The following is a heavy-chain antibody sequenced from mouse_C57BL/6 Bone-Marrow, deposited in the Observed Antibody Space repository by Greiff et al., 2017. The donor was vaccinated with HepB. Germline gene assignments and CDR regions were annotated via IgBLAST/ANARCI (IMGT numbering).Heavy chain of an antibody. D-gene: IGHD2-2*01. CDR3: ARCYYGYDYYAMDY. V-gene: IGHV1-20*01. CDR2: INPYNGDT. CDR1: GYSFTGYF. J-gene: IGHJ4*01. Sequence: EVQLQQSGPELVKPGDSVKISCKASGYSFTGYFMNWVMQSHGKSLEWIGRINPYNGDTFYNQKFKGKATLTVDKSSSTAHMELRSLTSEDSAVYYCARCYYGYDYYAMDYWGQGTSVTVSS.